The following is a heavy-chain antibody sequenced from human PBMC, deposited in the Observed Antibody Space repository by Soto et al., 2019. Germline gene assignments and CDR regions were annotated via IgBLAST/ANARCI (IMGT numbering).Heavy chain of an antibody. V-gene: IGHV4-30-4*01. J-gene: IGHJ4*02. CDR1: GGSISSGDYY. CDR3: AREDTVAGRQLFVDY. D-gene: IGHD6-19*01. CDR2: IYYSGST. Sequence: QVQLQESGPGLVKPSQTLSLICTVSGGSISSGDYYWSWIRQPPGKGLEWIAYIYYSGSTYYNPSLKGRVSISADTSKIQFSLKLSSVTAADTAVYYCAREDTVAGRQLFVDYWGQGTLVTVSS.